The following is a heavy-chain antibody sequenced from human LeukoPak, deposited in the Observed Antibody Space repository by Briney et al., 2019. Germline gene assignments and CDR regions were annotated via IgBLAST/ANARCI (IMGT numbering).Heavy chain of an antibody. Sequence: GGSLRLSCAASGFTFSSYWMSWVRQAPGKGLEWVANINQDGSEKYYVDSVKGRFTISRDNAKNSLYLQMNSLRAEDTAVYYCARVGWDDSSGYYYYYMDVWGKGTTVTISS. CDR3: ARVGWDDSSGYYYYYMDV. D-gene: IGHD3-22*01. CDR2: INQDGSEK. CDR1: GFTFSSYW. J-gene: IGHJ6*03. V-gene: IGHV3-7*01.